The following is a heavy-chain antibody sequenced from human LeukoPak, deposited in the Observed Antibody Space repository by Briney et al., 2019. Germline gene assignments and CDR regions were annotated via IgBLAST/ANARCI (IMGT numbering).Heavy chain of an antibody. D-gene: IGHD3-10*01. CDR3: ARERFGEFDY. J-gene: IGHJ4*02. CDR1: GPSISSYY. V-gene: IGHV4-59*01. CDR2: IYYSGST. Sequence: PSETLSLTCTVSGPSISSYYWSWVRQPPGKGLEWIGYIYYSGSTNYNPSLKSRVTISVDTSKNQFSLKLSSVTAADTAVYYCARERFGEFDYWGQGTLVTVSS.